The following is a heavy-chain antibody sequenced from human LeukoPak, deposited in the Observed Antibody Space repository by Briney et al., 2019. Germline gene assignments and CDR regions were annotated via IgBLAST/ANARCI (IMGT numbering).Heavy chain of an antibody. CDR1: GGSISSGSYY. J-gene: IGHJ6*03. V-gene: IGHV4-61*09. CDR2: IQIGGST. CDR3: ARGGASGELPGERDYYYYYMDV. Sequence: SETLSLTCTVSGGSISSGSYYWNWIRQRQPAGKGLEWIGHIQIGGSTNYNPSLKSRITISVDTSKNQFSLKLSSVTAADTAVYYCARGGASGELPGERDYYYYYMDVWGKGTTVTISS. D-gene: IGHD1-26*01.